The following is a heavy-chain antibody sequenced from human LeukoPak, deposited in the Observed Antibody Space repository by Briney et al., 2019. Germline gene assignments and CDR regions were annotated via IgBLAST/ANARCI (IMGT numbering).Heavy chain of an antibody. CDR3: ATKQWLAPPPDS. D-gene: IGHD6-19*01. CDR1: GFTLSKSR. J-gene: IGHJ4*02. V-gene: IGHV3-74*01. Sequence: GGSLRLSCAASGFTLSKSRMFWVRQAPGKGLESVSRINTDGTVTTYADSVKGRFTVSRDNADNTMFLQMNSVRDEDTAVYYCATKQWLAPPPDSWGQGTPVTVSS. CDR2: INTDGTVT.